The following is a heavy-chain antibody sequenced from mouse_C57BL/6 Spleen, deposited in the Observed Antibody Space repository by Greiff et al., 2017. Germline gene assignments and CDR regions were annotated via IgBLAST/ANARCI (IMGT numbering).Heavy chain of an antibody. D-gene: IGHD1-1*01. CDR3: ARDYYGSSYVHYFDY. CDR2: IYPGDGDT. Sequence: QVQLKESGAELVKPGASVKISCKASGYAFSSYWMNWVKQRPGKGLEWIGQIYPGDGDTNYNGKFKGKATLTADKSSSTAYMQLSSLTSDDSAVYFCARDYYGSSYVHYFDYWGQGTTLTVSS. J-gene: IGHJ2*01. CDR1: GYAFSSYW. V-gene: IGHV1-80*01.